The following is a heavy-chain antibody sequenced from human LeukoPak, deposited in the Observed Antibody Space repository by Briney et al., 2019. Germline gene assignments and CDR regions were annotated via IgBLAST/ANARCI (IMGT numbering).Heavy chain of an antibody. V-gene: IGHV4-59*08. J-gene: IGHJ4*02. Sequence: SETLSLTCSVSGGSTSGYFWTWIRQPPGKGPEWIGYVYYKGHTSYSPSLESRVTISVDTSKNQFSLKLSSVTAADTAVYYCARHKPNSSSWSVDYWGQGTLVTVSS. CDR2: VYYKGHT. D-gene: IGHD6-13*01. CDR3: ARHKPNSSSWSVDY. CDR1: GGSTSGYF.